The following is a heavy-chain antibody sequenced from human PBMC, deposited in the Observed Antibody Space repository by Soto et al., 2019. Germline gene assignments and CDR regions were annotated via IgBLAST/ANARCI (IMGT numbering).Heavy chain of an antibody. D-gene: IGHD1-26*01. CDR3: AGGVLSGSYYNWFDP. J-gene: IGHJ5*02. CDR1: GYTFTGYY. V-gene: IGHV1-2*02. Sequence: SVKGSCKASGYTFTGYYMHWGRQAPVQGLEWMGWINPNSGGTDYAQKFQGRVTMTRDTSISTAYMELSRLRSDDTAVYYCAGGVLSGSYYNWFDPWGQGTPVTVSS. CDR2: INPNSGGT.